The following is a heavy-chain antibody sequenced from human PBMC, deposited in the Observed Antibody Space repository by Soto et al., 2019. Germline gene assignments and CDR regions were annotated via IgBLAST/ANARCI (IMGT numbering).Heavy chain of an antibody. D-gene: IGHD5-18*01. CDR2: ISGTDGGA. CDR3: ASGGLHGYTNGGMSYFHS. V-gene: IGHV3-23*01. Sequence: EVHLLESGGGLVQPGGSLRLSSAASELSSSNHAMTWVRQAPGKGLEWVSGISGTDGGAYYADSVKGWFTISRDNSRSTLYLQMNSLRVEDTAVYYCASGGLHGYTNGGMSYFHSWGQGTLVTVSS. CDR1: ELSSSNHA. J-gene: IGHJ4*02.